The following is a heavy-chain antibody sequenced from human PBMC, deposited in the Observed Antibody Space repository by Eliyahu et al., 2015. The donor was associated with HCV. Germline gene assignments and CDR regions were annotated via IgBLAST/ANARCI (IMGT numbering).Heavy chain of an antibody. D-gene: IGHD1-1*01. Sequence: QVHLVQSGAEVKKAGSSVKVSCRTSGVTFSSYAITWMRXAPGRGLEWMGGIIPTSGAATAAQKFQGRLTITADDSTRTAYMELRSLRSEDTAVYYCARDSHWNQGGYFDDWGQGTLVTVSS. CDR3: ARDSHWNQGGYFDD. CDR2: IIPTSGAA. V-gene: IGHV1-69*01. CDR1: GVTFSSYA. J-gene: IGHJ4*02.